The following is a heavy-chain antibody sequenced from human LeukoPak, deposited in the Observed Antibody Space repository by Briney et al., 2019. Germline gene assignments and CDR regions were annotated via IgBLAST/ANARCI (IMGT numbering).Heavy chain of an antibody. CDR3: ARAKGYCSSTSCPFDY. CDR1: GFTFSSYE. Sequence: GGSLRLSCAASGFTFSSYEMKWVRQAPGKGLEWVSYISSSGSTIYYADSVKGRFTISRDNAKNSLYLQMNSLRAEDTAVYYCARAKGYCSSTSCPFDYWGQGTLVTVSS. D-gene: IGHD2-2*01. J-gene: IGHJ4*02. CDR2: ISSSGSTI. V-gene: IGHV3-48*03.